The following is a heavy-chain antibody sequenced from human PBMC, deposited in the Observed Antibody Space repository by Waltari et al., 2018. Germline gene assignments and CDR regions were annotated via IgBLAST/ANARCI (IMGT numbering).Heavy chain of an antibody. Sequence: PPGKGLEWIGYIYYSGSTNYNPSLKSRVTISVDTSKNQFSLKLSSVTAADTAVYYCARRYYGSGSYHFDYWGQGTLVTVSS. CDR2: IYYSGST. D-gene: IGHD3-10*01. CDR3: ARRYYGSGSYHFDY. J-gene: IGHJ4*02. V-gene: IGHV4-59*01.